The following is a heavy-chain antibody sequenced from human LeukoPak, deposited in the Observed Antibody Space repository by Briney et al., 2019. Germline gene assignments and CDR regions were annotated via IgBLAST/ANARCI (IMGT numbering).Heavy chain of an antibody. D-gene: IGHD6-13*01. CDR2: ISWNSGSI. J-gene: IGHJ4*02. V-gene: IGHV3-9*01. CDR3: AKDIAAAGLDY. Sequence: GRSLRLSCAASGFTFDDYAMHWVRQAPGKGLEWVSGISWNSGSIGYADSVKGRFTISRDNAKNSLYLQMNSLRAEDTALCYCAKDIAAAGLDYWGQGTLVTVSS. CDR1: GFTFDDYA.